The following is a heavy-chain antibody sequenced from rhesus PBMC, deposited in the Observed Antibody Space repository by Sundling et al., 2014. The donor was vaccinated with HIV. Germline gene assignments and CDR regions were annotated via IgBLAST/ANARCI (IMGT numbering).Heavy chain of an antibody. J-gene: IGHJ4*01. D-gene: IGHD6-31*01. Sequence: QVQLQESGPGLVKPSETLSLTCAVSGGSFSGGYYWTWIRQPPGKGLEWIGNVYSDSASTNYNPSLKSRVTFSKDTSKNQFSLKLSSVTAADTAVYYCARDNSGWYGYYFDYWGQGVLVT. V-gene: IGHV4S9*01. CDR2: VYSDSAST. CDR1: GGSFSGGYY. CDR3: ARDNSGWYGYYFDY.